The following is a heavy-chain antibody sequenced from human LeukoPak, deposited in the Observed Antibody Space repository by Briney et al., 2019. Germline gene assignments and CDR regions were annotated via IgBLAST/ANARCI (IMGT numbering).Heavy chain of an antibody. CDR1: GYPISSGYY. Sequence: PSETLSLTCAVSGYPISSGYYWGWIRQPPGKGLEWIGSIYHSGSTYYNPSLKSRVTISVGTSKNQFSLKLSSVTAADTAVYYCARDSSSSYSDAFDIWGQGTMVTVSS. V-gene: IGHV4-38-2*01. CDR2: IYHSGST. CDR3: ARDSSSSYSDAFDI. D-gene: IGHD6-13*01. J-gene: IGHJ3*02.